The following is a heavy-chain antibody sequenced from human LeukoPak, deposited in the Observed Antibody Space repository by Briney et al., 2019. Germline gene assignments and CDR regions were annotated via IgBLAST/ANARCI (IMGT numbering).Heavy chain of an antibody. CDR3: ARDRASYDTSGSHFDY. D-gene: IGHD3-22*01. J-gene: IGHJ4*02. CDR1: GDSVSSNSAA. V-gene: IGHV6-1*01. Sequence: SQTLSLTCAISGDSVSSNSAAWNWIRQSPSRGLEWLGRTYFRSKWYNGYAESVKSRITINPDTSKNQFSLQLTSVTPEDTAVYYCARDRASYDTSGSHFDYWGQGTLVTVSS. CDR2: TYFRSKWYN.